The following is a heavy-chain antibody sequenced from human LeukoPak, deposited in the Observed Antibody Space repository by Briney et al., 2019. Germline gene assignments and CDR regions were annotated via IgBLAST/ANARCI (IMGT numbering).Heavy chain of an antibody. CDR1: GYTFTSYG. D-gene: IGHD3-22*01. Sequence: ASVKVSCKASGYTFTSYGISWVRQAPGQGLEWMGWISAYNGNTNYAQKLQGRVTMTTDTSTSTAYMELRSLRSDDTAVYYCARDTGDSSGYYSLPQYFDYWGQGTLVTVSS. V-gene: IGHV1-18*01. CDR2: ISAYNGNT. CDR3: ARDTGDSSGYYSLPQYFDY. J-gene: IGHJ4*02.